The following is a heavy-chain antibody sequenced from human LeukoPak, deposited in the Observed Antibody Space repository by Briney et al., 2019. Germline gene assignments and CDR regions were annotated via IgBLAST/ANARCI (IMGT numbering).Heavy chain of an antibody. Sequence: ASLKVSCKVSGYTLTELSMHWVRQAPGKGLEWMGGFDPEDGEPIYAQKFQGRVTMTEDTSTDTAYMELSSLRSEDTAVYYCATGGTRIFGVVIGNDAFDIWGQGTMVTVSS. CDR1: GYTLTELS. CDR3: ATGGTRIFGVVIGNDAFDI. CDR2: FDPEDGEP. J-gene: IGHJ3*02. D-gene: IGHD3-3*01. V-gene: IGHV1-24*01.